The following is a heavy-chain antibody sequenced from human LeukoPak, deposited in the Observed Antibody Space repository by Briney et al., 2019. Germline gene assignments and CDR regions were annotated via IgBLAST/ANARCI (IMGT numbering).Heavy chain of an antibody. V-gene: IGHV1-46*01. J-gene: IGHJ5*02. Sequence: ASVMVSCKASGYTFIDYYMHWVRQAPGQGLEWMGLINPTGGSTGYAQKFQGRVTMTRDMSTSTDYMELSSLRSEDTAIYYCARDNSVGDNAWWLDPWGQGTLVTVSS. CDR1: GYTFIDYY. D-gene: IGHD1-26*01. CDR3: ARDNSVGDNAWWLDP. CDR2: INPTGGST.